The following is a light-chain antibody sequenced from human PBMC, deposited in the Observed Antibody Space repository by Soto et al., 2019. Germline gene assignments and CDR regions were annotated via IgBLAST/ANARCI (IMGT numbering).Light chain of an antibody. J-gene: IGKJ1*01. CDR3: QQYGSLSWT. Sequence: EIVLTQSPGTLSLSPGERATLSCRVSQSVGSNYIAWYQQKPGQAPRLLIFGASGRDTGIPDRFSGSGSGTDFTLTISRLEPEDFAVYYCQQYGSLSWTFGQGTRLDIK. CDR2: GAS. CDR1: QSVGSNY. V-gene: IGKV3-20*01.